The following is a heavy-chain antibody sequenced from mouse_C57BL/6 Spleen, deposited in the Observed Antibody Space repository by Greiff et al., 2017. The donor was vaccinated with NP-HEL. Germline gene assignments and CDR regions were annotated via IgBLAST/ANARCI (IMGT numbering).Heavy chain of an antibody. CDR2: ITTNNGGT. Sequence: EVQLQQSGPELVKPGASVKIPCKASGYTFTDYNMDWVKQSHGKSLEWIGDITTNNGGTIYNQKCKDKATLTVDKSSSTTYLELLSLTSEDTAVYYCERRKAYYSNYGLAYWGQRTLVTGSA. D-gene: IGHD2-5*01. J-gene: IGHJ3*01. CDR3: ERRKAYYSNYGLAY. CDR1: GYTFTDYN. V-gene: IGHV1-18*01.